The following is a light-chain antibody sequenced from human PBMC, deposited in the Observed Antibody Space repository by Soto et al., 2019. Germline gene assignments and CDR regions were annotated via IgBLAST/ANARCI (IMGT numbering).Light chain of an antibody. CDR3: QVWDSGSAPVL. V-gene: IGLV3-21*01. CDR2: SDT. CDR1: NIGSKG. Sequence: SYELTQPPSVSVAPGETARISCGGNNIGSKGVHWYQQQPGQAPVLVIYSDTDLPPVIPERFSGSNSATMATLTISRVEAGDEADYYCQVWDSGSAPVLFGGGTKLTVL. J-gene: IGLJ2*01.